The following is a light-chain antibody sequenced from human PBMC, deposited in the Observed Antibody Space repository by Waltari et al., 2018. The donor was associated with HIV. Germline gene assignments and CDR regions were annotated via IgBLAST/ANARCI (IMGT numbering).Light chain of an antibody. V-gene: IGLV2-14*01. Sequence: QSALTQPASVSGSPGPSITISCTGSSSDIGVSDFVSWYQFRPGEAPRLIIFEVNGPPSDTFDRFSGSKSGNTASLTISAIQTDDDADYYCSSYSTVATLVLLGGGTKLTVL. J-gene: IGLJ2*01. CDR1: SSDIGVSDF. CDR2: EVN. CDR3: SSYSTVATLVL.